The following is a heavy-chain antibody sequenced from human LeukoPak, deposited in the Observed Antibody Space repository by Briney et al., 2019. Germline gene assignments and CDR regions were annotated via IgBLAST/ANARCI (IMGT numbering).Heavy chain of an antibody. J-gene: IGHJ4*02. CDR2: IYYSGSI. CDR3: VVGHNYFDY. D-gene: IGHD2-15*01. Sequence: SETLSLTCTVSGGSMSSGDYFWSWIRQPPGKGLEWIGYIYYSGSINYNPSLKSRVTISVDTSKNQLSLKLSSVTAADTAVYYCVVGHNYFDYWGQGTLVTVSS. V-gene: IGHV4-61*08. CDR1: GGSMSSGDYF.